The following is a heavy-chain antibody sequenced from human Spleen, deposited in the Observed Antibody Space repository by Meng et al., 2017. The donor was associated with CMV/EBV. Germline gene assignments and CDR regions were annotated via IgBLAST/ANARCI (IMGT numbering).Heavy chain of an antibody. CDR1: GYTFINYG. J-gene: IGHJ5*02. CDR2: ISAYNGNT. V-gene: IGHV1-18*01. Sequence: ASVKVSCKASGYTFINYGISWVRQAPGQGLEWMGWISAYNGNTKYAQKFQGRVTMTTDTSTSTAYMELRGLRSEDTAVYYCARGSSGWLGGWFDPWGQGTLVTVSS. CDR3: ARGSSGWLGGWFDP. D-gene: IGHD6-19*01.